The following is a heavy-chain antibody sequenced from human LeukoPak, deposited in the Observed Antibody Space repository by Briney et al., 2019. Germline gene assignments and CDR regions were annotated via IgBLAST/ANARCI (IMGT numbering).Heavy chain of an antibody. CDR3: AKDLNRGYTYGYAFDY. D-gene: IGHD5-18*01. J-gene: IGHJ4*02. Sequence: PGGSLRLSCAASGFTFSSYAMSWVRQAPGKGLGWVSGISGSGGNTYYADYVKGRFTISRDNSKNTLYLQMNSLRAEDTAVYYCAKDLNRGYTYGYAFDYWGQGTLVTVSS. CDR1: GFTFSSYA. V-gene: IGHV3-23*01. CDR2: ISGSGGNT.